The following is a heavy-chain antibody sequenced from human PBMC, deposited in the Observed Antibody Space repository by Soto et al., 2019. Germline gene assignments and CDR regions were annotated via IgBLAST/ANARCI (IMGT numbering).Heavy chain of an antibody. Sequence: QVQLAESGGGVVQPGRSLRLSCVGSGYNFRSYAMHWVRQGPGKGLQWVAVISYDGSNEYYAESVKGRFTISRDNSKNTLYLQMNSLRLEDTALYYCAKDRAVRRVSPMDSWGQGNLVTVSS. D-gene: IGHD3-10*01. V-gene: IGHV3-30*18. CDR1: GYNFRSYA. CDR2: ISYDGSNE. J-gene: IGHJ4*02. CDR3: AKDRAVRRVSPMDS.